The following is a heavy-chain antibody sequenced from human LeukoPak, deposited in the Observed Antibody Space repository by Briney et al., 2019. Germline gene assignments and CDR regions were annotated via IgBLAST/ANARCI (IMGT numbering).Heavy chain of an antibody. J-gene: IGHJ4*02. CDR1: GYTFTSYG. CDR2: ISAYNGNT. V-gene: IGHV1-18*01. Sequence: ASVKVSCKASGYTFTSYGISWVRQAPGQGLEWMGWISAYNGNTNYAQKLQGRVTMTTDTSTSTAYMELRSLRSDDTAVYYCARAGPAWYYYDSSGYPFDYWGQGTPVTVSS. CDR3: ARAGPAWYYYDSSGYPFDY. D-gene: IGHD3-22*01.